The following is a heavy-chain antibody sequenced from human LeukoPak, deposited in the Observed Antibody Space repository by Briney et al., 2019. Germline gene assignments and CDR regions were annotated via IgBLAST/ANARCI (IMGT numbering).Heavy chain of an antibody. J-gene: IGHJ4*02. CDR3: ARVSLTAQYLLDY. CDR1: GYTFTAYY. Sequence: ASVKVSCKASGYTFTAYYVYWVRQAPGQGLEWMGWINPNSGGTNYAQKFQGRVTMTRDTSISTAYMELSRLTSDDTAVYYCARVSLTAQYLLDYWGRGNLVTVSS. V-gene: IGHV1-2*02. CDR2: INPNSGGT. D-gene: IGHD2/OR15-2a*01.